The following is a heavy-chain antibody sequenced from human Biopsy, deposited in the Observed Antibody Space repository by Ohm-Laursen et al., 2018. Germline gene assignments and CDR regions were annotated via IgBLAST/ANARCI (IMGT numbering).Heavy chain of an antibody. V-gene: IGHV3-33*04. D-gene: IGHD6-19*01. CDR2: IWYDGTNE. Sequence: SLRLSCAASGFTFCHYAMHWVRQAPGKGLKRISLIWYDGTNEDYADSVKGRFTISRDNSKNTLYLQINTLTLEDTAFYYCARGLSSGWYGYFDVWGRGTLVTVSS. CDR3: ARGLSSGWYGYFDV. CDR1: GFTFCHYA. J-gene: IGHJ2*01.